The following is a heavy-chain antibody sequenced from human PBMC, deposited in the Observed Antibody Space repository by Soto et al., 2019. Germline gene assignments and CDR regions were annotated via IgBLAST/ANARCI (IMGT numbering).Heavy chain of an antibody. CDR1: GFTFNTHA. J-gene: IGHJ4*02. CDR3: AKGKYYYDSGSFARALNFDS. Sequence: GGSLRLSCAASGFTFNTHAMSWVRQAPRKGPEWVSTISGSGARTFYADSVKGRISISRDNSKNTLWLQMNSLRAEDTALYYCAKGKYYYDSGSFARALNFDSWGQGTLVTVSS. D-gene: IGHD3-10*01. V-gene: IGHV3-23*01. CDR2: ISGSGART.